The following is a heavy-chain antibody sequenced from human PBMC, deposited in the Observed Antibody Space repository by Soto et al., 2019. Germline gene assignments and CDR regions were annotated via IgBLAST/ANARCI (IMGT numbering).Heavy chain of an antibody. D-gene: IGHD1-26*01. CDR1: GYSFTSDW. Sequence: EVQLVQSGAEVKKPGESLRISCKGSGYSFTSDWISWVRQMPGKGLEWMGRIDPIDSDTNHSPCFQGHLTLSADKSIRTADLQWSSLEASDTAMYYCARRAHMSRSGETFSYYYSGMDVWGQGTTFNVSS. CDR2: IDPIDSDT. J-gene: IGHJ6*02. CDR3: ARRAHMSRSGETFSYYYSGMDV. V-gene: IGHV5-10-1*01.